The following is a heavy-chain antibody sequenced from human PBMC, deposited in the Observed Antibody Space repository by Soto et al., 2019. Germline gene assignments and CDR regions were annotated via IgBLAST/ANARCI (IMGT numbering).Heavy chain of an antibody. CDR2: IYSGGST. CDR3: AREGTAARPKEYYYYGMDV. D-gene: IGHD6-6*01. CDR1: GFTVSSNY. J-gene: IGHJ6*02. V-gene: IGHV3-53*01. Sequence: GSLRLSCAASGFTVSSNYMSWVRQAPGKGLEWVSVIYSGGSTYYADSVKGRFTISRDNSKNTLYLQMNSLRAEDTAVYYCAREGTAARPKEYYYYGMDVWGQGTTVTVSS.